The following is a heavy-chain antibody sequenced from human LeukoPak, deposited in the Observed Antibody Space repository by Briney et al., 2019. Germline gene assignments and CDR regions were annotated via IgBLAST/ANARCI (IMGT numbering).Heavy chain of an antibody. V-gene: IGHV1-2*02. D-gene: IGHD2-2*01. CDR3: ARDNLGYCSSTGCYGDAFDI. Sequence: GASVKVSCKASGYTFTGYYMHWVRQAPGQGLEWMGWINPNSGGTNYAQKFQGRVTMTRDTSISTAYMELSRLRSDDTAVYYCARDNLGYCSSTGCYGDAFDIWGQGTMVTVSS. CDR1: GYTFTGYY. J-gene: IGHJ3*02. CDR2: INPNSGGT.